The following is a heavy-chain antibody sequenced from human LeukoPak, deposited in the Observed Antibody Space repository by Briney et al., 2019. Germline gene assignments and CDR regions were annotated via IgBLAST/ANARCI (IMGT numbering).Heavy chain of an antibody. CDR2: VSGRGDGT. Sequence: GGSLRLSCAASGFTFNNYAMTWVRQAPGKGLGWVSAVSGRGDGTYYANSVKGRFTIARDNSKNTLYLEMNSLRAEDTAVYHCAKAPPAATNYYYGMDVWGQGTTVTVSS. J-gene: IGHJ6*02. CDR3: AKAPPAATNYYYGMDV. D-gene: IGHD2-15*01. V-gene: IGHV3-23*01. CDR1: GFTFNNYA.